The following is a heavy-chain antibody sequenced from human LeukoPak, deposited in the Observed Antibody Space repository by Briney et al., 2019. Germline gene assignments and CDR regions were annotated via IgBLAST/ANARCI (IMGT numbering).Heavy chain of an antibody. J-gene: IGHJ3*01. Sequence: ESLKISCKGSGYSFASYWIAWVRQMPGKGLEWMGIIYPGDSDTTYSPSFQGQVTISADKSISTAYLQWNSLEASDTAMYYCARHRARRSAFDVWGQGTLVTVSS. CDR2: IYPGDSDT. CDR1: GYSFASYW. CDR3: ARHRARRSAFDV. V-gene: IGHV5-51*01. D-gene: IGHD6-25*01.